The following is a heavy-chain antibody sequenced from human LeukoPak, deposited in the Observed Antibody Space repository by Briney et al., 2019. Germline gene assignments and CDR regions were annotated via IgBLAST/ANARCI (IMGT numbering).Heavy chain of an antibody. CDR3: ARLSGSQTTPS. J-gene: IGHJ5*02. V-gene: IGHV4-61*05. CDR1: GGSISSSSYY. Sequence: PSETLSLTCTVSGGSISSSSYYCGWIRQPPEKGLEWIGYIYYSRTTNYNPSLKSRVTMSVDTSKTQFSLKLSSVTAADTAVYYCARLSGSQTTPSWGQGTLVTVSS. CDR2: IYYSRTT. D-gene: IGHD1-26*01.